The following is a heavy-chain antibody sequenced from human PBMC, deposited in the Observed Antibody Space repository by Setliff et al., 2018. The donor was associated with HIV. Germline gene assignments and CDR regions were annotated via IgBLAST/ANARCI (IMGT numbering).Heavy chain of an antibody. D-gene: IGHD3-3*01. CDR2: ISGSGDTT. V-gene: IGHV3-23*01. J-gene: IGHJ3*02. Sequence: HPGGSLRLSCAASGFTFSGYAVNWVRQAPGKGLEWVSVISGSGDTTYYTNSVKGRFTISRDNSKNTLYVQMNSLRAEDTAVYYCAKAVAKRQQLGSGSFDIWGRGTLVTVSS. CDR3: AKAVAKRQQLGSGSFDI. CDR1: GFTFSGYA.